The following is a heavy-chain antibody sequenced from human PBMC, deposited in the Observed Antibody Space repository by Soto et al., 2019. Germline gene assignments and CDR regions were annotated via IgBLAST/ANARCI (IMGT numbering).Heavy chain of an antibody. CDR2: IFYSGST. CDR3: ARKATVTTCFDY. J-gene: IGHJ4*02. D-gene: IGHD4-17*01. CDR1: GGSISSGGYY. Sequence: QVQLQESGPGLVKPSQTLSLTCTVSGGSISSGGYYWSWIRQHPGKGLEWIGYIFYSGSTYYNPSLKGRVTISVDTSKNQFSLKLSSVTAADTAVYYCARKATVTTCFDYWGQGTLVTVSS. V-gene: IGHV4-31*03.